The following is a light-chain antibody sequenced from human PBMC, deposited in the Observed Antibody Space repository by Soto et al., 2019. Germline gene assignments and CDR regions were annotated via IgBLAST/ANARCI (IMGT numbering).Light chain of an antibody. Sequence: DIQMTQSPSTLSASVGDRVTITCRASQSISTWVAWYQQKQGRVPKPLIYAGSTLESGVPSRFSGSGSGTEFTLTISSLQPDDFATYYCQQYNGYSETFGQGTKLEIK. CDR1: QSISTW. CDR3: QQYNGYSET. CDR2: AGS. J-gene: IGKJ2*01. V-gene: IGKV1-5*03.